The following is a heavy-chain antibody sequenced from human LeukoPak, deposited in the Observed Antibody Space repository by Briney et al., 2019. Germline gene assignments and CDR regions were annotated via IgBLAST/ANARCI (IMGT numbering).Heavy chain of an antibody. V-gene: IGHV1-69*01. CDR1: GGTFSSYA. CDR3: ARALTVTTSGRVGGFDY. D-gene: IGHD4-17*01. CDR2: IIPIFGTA. J-gene: IGHJ4*02. Sequence: ASVKVSCKASGGTFSSYAISWVRQAPGQGLEWMGGIIPIFGTANYAQKFQGRVTITADESTSTAYMELSSLRSEDTAVYYCARALTVTTSGRVGGFDYWGQGTLVTVSS.